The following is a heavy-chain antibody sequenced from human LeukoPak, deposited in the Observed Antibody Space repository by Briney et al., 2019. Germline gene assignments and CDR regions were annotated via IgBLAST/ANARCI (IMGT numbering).Heavy chain of an antibody. V-gene: IGHV3-23*01. CDR2: ISGSGGST. CDR1: GFTFSRYS. Sequence: PGGSLRLSCAASGFTFSRYSMNWVRQAPGKGLEWVSAISGSGGSTYYADSVKGQFTISRDNSKNTLYLQMNSLRAEDTAVYYCAKFSITNSAYFDYWGQGTLVTVSS. D-gene: IGHD1-14*01. CDR3: AKFSITNSAYFDY. J-gene: IGHJ4*02.